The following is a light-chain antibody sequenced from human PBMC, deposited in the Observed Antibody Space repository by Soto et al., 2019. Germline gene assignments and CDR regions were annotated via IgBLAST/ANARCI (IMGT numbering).Light chain of an antibody. J-gene: IGLJ1*01. CDR2: EVS. Sequence: QSVLTQPASVSGSPGQSITISCTGTSSDVGGYNYVSWYQQHPGKAPKLMIYEVSNRPSGVSNRFSGSKSGNTASLTISGLQAEDEADYYCSSYTRSSIYVFGTGTKVTV. CDR1: SSDVGGYNY. CDR3: SSYTRSSIYV. V-gene: IGLV2-14*01.